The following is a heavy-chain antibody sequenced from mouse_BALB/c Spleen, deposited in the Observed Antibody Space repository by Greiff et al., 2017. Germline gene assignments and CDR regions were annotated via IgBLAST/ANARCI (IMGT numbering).Heavy chain of an antibody. V-gene: IGHV14-3*02. Sequence: VQLQQSGAELVKPGASVKLSCTASGFNIKDTYMHWVKQRPEQGLEWIGRIDPANGNTKYDPKFQGKATITADTSSNTAYLQLSSLTSEDTAVYCCASDSSGYEDYWGQGTTLTVSS. J-gene: IGHJ2*01. CDR3: ASDSSGYEDY. CDR1: GFNIKDTY. CDR2: IDPANGNT. D-gene: IGHD3-2*01.